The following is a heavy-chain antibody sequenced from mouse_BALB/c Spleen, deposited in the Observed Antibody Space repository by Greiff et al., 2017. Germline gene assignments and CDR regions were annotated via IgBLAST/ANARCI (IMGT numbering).Heavy chain of an antibody. CDR2: INPYNDGT. CDR3: ARDYRYDGFDY. Sequence: VQLKESGPELVKPGASVKMSCKASGYTFTSYVMHWVKQKPGQGLEWIGYINPYNDGTKYNEKFKGKATLTSDKSSSTAYMELSSLTSEDSAVYYCARDYRYDGFDYWGQGTTLTVSS. D-gene: IGHD2-14*01. J-gene: IGHJ2*01. CDR1: GYTFTSYV. V-gene: IGHV1-14*01.